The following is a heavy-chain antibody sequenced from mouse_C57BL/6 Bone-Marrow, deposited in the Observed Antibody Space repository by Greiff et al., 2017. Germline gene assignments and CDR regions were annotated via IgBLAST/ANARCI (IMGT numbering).Heavy chain of an antibody. V-gene: IGHV1-63*01. D-gene: IGHD1-1*01. Sequence: VQLQQSGAELVRPGTSVKMSCKASGYTFTNYWIGWAKQRPGHGLEWIGDIYPGGGYTNYNEKFKGKATLTADKSSSTAYMQFSSLTSEDSAIYYCARSITTVERAFDYWGQGTTLTVSS. CDR3: ARSITTVERAFDY. CDR1: GYTFTNYW. J-gene: IGHJ2*01. CDR2: IYPGGGYT.